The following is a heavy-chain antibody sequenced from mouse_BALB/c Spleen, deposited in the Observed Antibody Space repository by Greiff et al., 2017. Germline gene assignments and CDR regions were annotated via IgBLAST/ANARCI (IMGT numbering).Heavy chain of an antibody. CDR2: IYPGGGYT. CDR3: ARDYYYGSSYVGAMDY. Sequence: VQLQQSGAELVRPGTSVKISCKASGYTFTNYWLGWVKQRPGHGLEWIGDIYPGGGYTNYNEKFKGKATLTADTSSSTAYMQLSSLTSEDSAVYFCARDYYYGSSYVGAMDYWGRGTSVTVSS. V-gene: IGHV1-63*02. D-gene: IGHD1-1*01. J-gene: IGHJ4*01. CDR1: GYTFTNYW.